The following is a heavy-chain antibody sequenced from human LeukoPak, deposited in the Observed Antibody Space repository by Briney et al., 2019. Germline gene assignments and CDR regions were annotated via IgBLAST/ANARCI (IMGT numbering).Heavy chain of an antibody. CDR2: IYYSGST. CDR3: ARAQFYTVVRGVSYYYYMDV. J-gene: IGHJ6*03. D-gene: IGHD3-10*01. CDR1: GGSISSSSYY. V-gene: IGHV4-39*01. Sequence: SETLSLTCTVSGGSISSSSYYWGWIRQPPGKGLEWIGSIYYSGSTYYNPSLKSRVTISVDTSKNQFSLKLSSVTAADTAVYYCARAQFYTVVRGVSYYYYMDVWGKGTTVTVSS.